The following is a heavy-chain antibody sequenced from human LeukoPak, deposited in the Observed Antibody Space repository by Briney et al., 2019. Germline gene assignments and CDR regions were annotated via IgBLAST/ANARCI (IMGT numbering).Heavy chain of an antibody. CDR3: ARVLAVTSSQAIDY. V-gene: IGHV1-8*01. D-gene: IGHD4-11*01. J-gene: IGHJ4*02. CDR1: GYTFTSYD. Sequence: AASVTVSCKASGYTFTSYDINWVRQATGQGLEWMGWMNPNSGNTGYAQKFQGRVTMTRNTSISTAYMELSSLRSEDTAVYYCARVLAVTSSQAIDYWGQGTLVTVSS. CDR2: MNPNSGNT.